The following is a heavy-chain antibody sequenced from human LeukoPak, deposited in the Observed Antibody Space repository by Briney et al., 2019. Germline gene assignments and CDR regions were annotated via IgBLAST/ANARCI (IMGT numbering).Heavy chain of an antibody. D-gene: IGHD3-16*02. Sequence: GGSLRLSCAASGFTFSSYSMNWVRQAPGKGLEWVSSISSSSSYIYYADSVKGRFTISRDNAKNSLYLQMNSLRAEDTAVYYCATHGSYDYVWGSYRYEFDYWGQGTMVTVSS. CDR2: ISSSSSYI. J-gene: IGHJ3*01. V-gene: IGHV3-21*01. CDR3: ATHGSYDYVWGSYRYEFDY. CDR1: GFTFSSYS.